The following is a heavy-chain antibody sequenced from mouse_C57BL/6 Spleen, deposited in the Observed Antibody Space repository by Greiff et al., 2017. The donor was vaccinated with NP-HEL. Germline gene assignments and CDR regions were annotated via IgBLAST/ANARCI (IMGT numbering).Heavy chain of an antibody. V-gene: IGHV5-6*02. Sequence: DVMLVESGGDLVKPGGSLKLSCAASGFTFSSYGMSWVRQTPDKRLEWVATISSGGSYTYYPDSVKGRFTISRDNAKNTLYLQMSSLKSEDTAMYYCARLGDYYGSSYWYFDVWGTGTTVTVSS. CDR3: ARLGDYYGSSYWYFDV. D-gene: IGHD1-1*01. CDR2: ISSGGSYT. CDR1: GFTFSSYG. J-gene: IGHJ1*03.